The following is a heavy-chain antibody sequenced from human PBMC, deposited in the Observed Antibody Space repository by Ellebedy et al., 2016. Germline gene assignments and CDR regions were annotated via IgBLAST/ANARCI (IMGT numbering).Heavy chain of an antibody. D-gene: IGHD3-10*01. CDR1: GFTFSSYG. Sequence: GGSLRLSXAASGFTFSSYGMHWVRQAPGKGLEWVAVISYDGSNKYYADSVKGRFTISRDNSKNTLYLQMNSLRAEDTAVYYCAKDPHGSGSFPYNFDYWGQGTLVTVSS. J-gene: IGHJ4*02. CDR2: ISYDGSNK. CDR3: AKDPHGSGSFPYNFDY. V-gene: IGHV3-30*18.